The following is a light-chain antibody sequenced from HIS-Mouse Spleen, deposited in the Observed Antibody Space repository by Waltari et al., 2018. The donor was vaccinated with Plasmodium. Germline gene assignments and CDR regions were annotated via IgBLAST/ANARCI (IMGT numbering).Light chain of an antibody. V-gene: IGKV1-5*03. Sequence: DIQMTQSPSTLSASVGDRVTITCRASQSISSRLAWYQQKPGKAPKLLIYKAASLESGVPSRFSGSGSGTEITLTISSLQPDDFATYYCQQYNSYSWTVGQGTKVEIK. CDR1: QSISSR. J-gene: IGKJ1*01. CDR2: KAA. CDR3: QQYNSYSWT.